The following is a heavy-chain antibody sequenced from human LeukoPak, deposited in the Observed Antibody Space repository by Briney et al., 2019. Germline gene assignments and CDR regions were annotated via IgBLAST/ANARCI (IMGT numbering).Heavy chain of an antibody. CDR2: IYYSGST. V-gene: IGHV4-39*01. Sequence: SETLSLTCTVSGGSISSSSYYWGWIRQPPGKGLERIGSIYYSGSTYYNPSLKSRVTISVDTSKNQFSLKLSSVTAADTAVYYCARHKYGSYDPFDYWGQGTLVTVSS. CDR3: ARHKYGSYDPFDY. J-gene: IGHJ4*02. D-gene: IGHD3-16*01. CDR1: GGSISSSSYY.